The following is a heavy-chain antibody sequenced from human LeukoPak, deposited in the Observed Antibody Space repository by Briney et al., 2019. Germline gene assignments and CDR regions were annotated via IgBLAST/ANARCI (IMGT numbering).Heavy chain of an antibody. Sequence: GGSLRLSCTASGFTFGDYAMSWFRQAPGKGLEWVGFIRSKAYGGTTEYAASVKGRFTISRDDSKSIAYLQMNSLKTEDTAVYYCTRDPYDSSGYTFDYWGQGTLVTVSS. CDR1: GFTFGDYA. V-gene: IGHV3-49*03. J-gene: IGHJ4*02. CDR2: IRSKAYGGTT. CDR3: TRDPYDSSGYTFDY. D-gene: IGHD3-22*01.